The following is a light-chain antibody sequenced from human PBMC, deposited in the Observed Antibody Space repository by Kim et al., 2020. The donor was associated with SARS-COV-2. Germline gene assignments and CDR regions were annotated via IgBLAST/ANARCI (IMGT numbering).Light chain of an antibody. CDR2: DVD. CDR1: SRDVGAYDH. J-gene: IGLJ2*01. V-gene: IGLV2-14*03. Sequence: QSALTQPASVSGSPGQSITISCTGSSRDVGAYDHVSWYQQHPGKAPKLILYDVDLRPSGISDRSSGSKSGNTASLTISGLQPEDEALYHCYSYTVNGTPVFGGGTQLTVL. CDR3: YSYTVNGTPV.